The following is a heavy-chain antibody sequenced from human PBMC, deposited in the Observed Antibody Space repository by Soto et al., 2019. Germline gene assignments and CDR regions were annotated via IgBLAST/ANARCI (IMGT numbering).Heavy chain of an antibody. J-gene: IGHJ1*01. CDR1: GYIFTAYS. V-gene: IGHV1-46*01. CDR3: AREENCRGGTCYSEYFHH. D-gene: IGHD2-15*01. Sequence: QVQLVQSGAEVKKPGASVKVSCKTSGYIFTAYSMHWVRQAPGQGLEWMGVVNPSGGSANYAQRFEGRVTLTRETSTSTFYVELSSLRSEDTAVYYCAREENCRGGTCYSEYFHHWGQGTLVTDSS. CDR2: VNPSGGSA.